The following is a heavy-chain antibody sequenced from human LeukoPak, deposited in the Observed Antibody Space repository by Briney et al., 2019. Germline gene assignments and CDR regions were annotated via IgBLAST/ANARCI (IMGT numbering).Heavy chain of an antibody. V-gene: IGHV3-30*14. D-gene: IGHD3-9*01. CDR2: ISHHGSNE. CDR1: GFTFSTYP. Sequence: RGSLRLSCEASGFTFSTYPMHWVRQAPAKGLEWVAMISHHGSNEYYAHSLKGRFTISRDNSKNTLYLQMNNPRVEVTAIYYCARVHDTSGYYHYFDSWGQGTLVTVSS. CDR3: ARVHDTSGYYHYFDS. J-gene: IGHJ4*02.